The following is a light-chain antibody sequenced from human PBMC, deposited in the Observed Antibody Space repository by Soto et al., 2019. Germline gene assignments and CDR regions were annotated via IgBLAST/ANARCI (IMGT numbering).Light chain of an antibody. CDR2: GAS. Sequence: EIVMTQSPSTLSVSPGEGATLSCRSSQIVSSKLAWYQQKPGQAPRLLIYGASTRATGIPARFSGSGSGTEFTLTISSLQSEDFAIYYCQQYNNWPRGTFGQGTKVDIK. CDR1: QIVSSK. J-gene: IGKJ1*01. V-gene: IGKV3-15*01. CDR3: QQYNNWPRGT.